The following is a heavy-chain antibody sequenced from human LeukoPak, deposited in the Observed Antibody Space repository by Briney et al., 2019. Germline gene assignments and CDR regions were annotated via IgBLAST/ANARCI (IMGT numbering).Heavy chain of an antibody. J-gene: IGHJ4*02. CDR1: GGSISSYY. CDR3: ARSYYYDSSGYYSIDY. V-gene: IGHV4-4*07. D-gene: IGHD3-22*01. Sequence: SETLSLTCTVSGGSISSYYWSWIRQPAGKGLEWIGRIYTSGSTNYNPSLKSRVTISVDTSKNQFSLKLSSVTAADTAVYYCARSYYYDSSGYYSIDYWGQGTLVTVSS. CDR2: IYTSGST.